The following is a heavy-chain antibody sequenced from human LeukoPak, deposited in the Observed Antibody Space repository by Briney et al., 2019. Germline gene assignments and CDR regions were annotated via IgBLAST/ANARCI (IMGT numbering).Heavy chain of an antibody. Sequence: ASVKVSCKASGYTFTGYYMHWVRQAPGQGLEWMGRINPNSGGTNYAQKFQGRVTMTRDTSISTAYMELSRLRSDDTAVYYCARDWWYGDYSIGDNWGQGTLVTVSS. J-gene: IGHJ4*02. CDR3: ARDWWYGDYSIGDN. CDR2: INPNSGGT. CDR1: GYTFTGYY. V-gene: IGHV1-2*06. D-gene: IGHD4-17*01.